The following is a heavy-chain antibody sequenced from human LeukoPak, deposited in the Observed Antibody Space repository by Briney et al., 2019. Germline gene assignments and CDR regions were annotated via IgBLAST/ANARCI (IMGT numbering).Heavy chain of an antibody. CDR3: ARDPSSPVGYCSGGSCRSNWFDP. D-gene: IGHD2-15*01. V-gene: IGHV1-2*02. Sequence: ASVKVSCKASGYTFTGYFIHWVRQAPGQGLEWMGWINPNSGGTNYAQKFQGRVTMTRDTSISTAYMELSRLRSDDTAVYYCARDPSSPVGYCSGGSCRSNWFDPWGQGTLVTVSS. CDR2: INPNSGGT. CDR1: GYTFTGYF. J-gene: IGHJ5*02.